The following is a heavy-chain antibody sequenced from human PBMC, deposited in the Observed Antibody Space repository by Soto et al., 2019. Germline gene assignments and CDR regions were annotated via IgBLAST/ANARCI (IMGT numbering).Heavy chain of an antibody. J-gene: IGHJ6*02. CDR3: ARGGYCSSTSCYGYYYYGMDV. D-gene: IGHD2-2*01. CDR2: INHSGST. CDR1: GGSFSGYY. V-gene: IGHV4-34*01. Sequence: QVQLQQWGAGLLKPSETLSLTCAVYGGSFSGYYWSWIRQPPGKGLEWIGEINHSGSTNYNPSLKSRDTISVDKSKNQFSLKLSSVTAADTAVYYCARGGYCSSTSCYGYYYYGMDVWGQGTTVTVSS.